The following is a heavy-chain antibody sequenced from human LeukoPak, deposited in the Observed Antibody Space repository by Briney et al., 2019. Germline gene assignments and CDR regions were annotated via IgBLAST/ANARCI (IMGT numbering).Heavy chain of an antibody. Sequence: GGSLRLSCAASGFTFSNYWMNWVRQAPGKGLEWVANIKQGGGEKYYVDSVKGRFTISRDNAKNSLYLQMNSLRAEDTAVYYCARGARYYYYGMDVWGQGTTVTVSS. CDR2: IKQGGGEK. J-gene: IGHJ6*02. D-gene: IGHD6-6*01. CDR3: ARGARYYYYGMDV. V-gene: IGHV3-7*01. CDR1: GFTFSNYW.